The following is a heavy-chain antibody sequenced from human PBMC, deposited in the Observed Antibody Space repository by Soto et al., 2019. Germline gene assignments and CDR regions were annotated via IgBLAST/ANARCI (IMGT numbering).Heavy chain of an antibody. V-gene: IGHV4-31*03. CDR3: AGLSGSWQSWFDP. CDR2: IYYSGNT. CDR1: GGSISSNDFY. J-gene: IGHJ5*02. D-gene: IGHD6-13*01. Sequence: QVQLQESGPGLVKPSQTLSLTCIVSGGSISSNDFYWSWIRQHPGKGLEWIGYIYYSGNTYYNPSRKGRITVLVDTSKNQFSLKVSSVTAADTAVYYCAGLSGSWQSWFDPWGKGPLVTVSS.